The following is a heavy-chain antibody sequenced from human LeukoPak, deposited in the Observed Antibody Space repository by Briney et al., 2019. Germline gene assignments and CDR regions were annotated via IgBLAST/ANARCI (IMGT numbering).Heavy chain of an antibody. CDR2: IYSGGST. CDR1: GFTVSSNY. J-gene: IGHJ4*02. CDR3: ASRFVGSLPY. V-gene: IGHV3-66*01. D-gene: IGHD1-26*01. Sequence: GGSLRLSCAASGFTVSSNYMSWVRQAPGKGLEWVSVIYSGGSTYSADSVKGRFTISRDNSKNTLYLQMNSLRAEDTAVYYCASRFVGSLPYWGQGTLVTVSS.